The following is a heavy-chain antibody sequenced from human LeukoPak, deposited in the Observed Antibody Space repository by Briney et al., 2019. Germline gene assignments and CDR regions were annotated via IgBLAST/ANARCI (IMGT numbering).Heavy chain of an antibody. V-gene: IGHV4-61*02. J-gene: IGHJ6*03. CDR1: GGSISSGSYY. CDR3: ARDSSIAARYYYYYYMDV. Sequence: PSETLSLTCTVSGGSISSGSYYGSWIRQPAGKGLEWIGRIYTSGSTNYNPSLKSRVPISVDTSKNQFSLKLSSVTAADTAVYYCARDSSIAARYYYYYYMDVWGKGTTVTVSS. CDR2: IYTSGST. D-gene: IGHD6-6*01.